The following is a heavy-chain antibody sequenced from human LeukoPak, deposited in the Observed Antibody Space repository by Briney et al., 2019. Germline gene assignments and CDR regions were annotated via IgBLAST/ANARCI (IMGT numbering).Heavy chain of an antibody. CDR3: ARDRITIFGGGDGFDP. Sequence: GGSLRLSCAASGFTVSSNYMSWVSQAPGKGLEWVSVIYSGGSTYYADSVKGRFTISRDNSKNTLYLQMNSLRAEDTAVYYCARDRITIFGGGDGFDPWGQGTLVTVSS. CDR2: IYSGGST. D-gene: IGHD3-3*01. J-gene: IGHJ5*02. CDR1: GFTVSSNY. V-gene: IGHV3-66*01.